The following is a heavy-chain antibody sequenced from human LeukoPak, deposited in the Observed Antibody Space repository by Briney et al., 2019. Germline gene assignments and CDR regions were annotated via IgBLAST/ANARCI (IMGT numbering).Heavy chain of an antibody. CDR3: ARLLSYGGSTPFDY. D-gene: IGHD4-23*01. CDR2: AYYSEST. Sequence: PSETLSLTCTVSGGSISSYYWNWIRQPPGKGLEWIGYAYYSESTNYNPSLKSRVTISLDTSKNQFSLKLSSVTAADTAVYYCARLLSYGGSTPFDYWGQGTLVTVSS. J-gene: IGHJ4*02. V-gene: IGHV4-59*12. CDR1: GGSISSYY.